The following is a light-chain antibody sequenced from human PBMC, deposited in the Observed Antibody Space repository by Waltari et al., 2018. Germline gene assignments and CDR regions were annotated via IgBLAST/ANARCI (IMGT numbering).Light chain of an antibody. CDR3: QQSYITPYT. CDR2: TAS. CDR1: QSITAH. J-gene: IGKJ2*01. V-gene: IGKV1-39*01. Sequence: DIQMTQAPSSLSASVGDRVTITCRASQSITAHLNWFQQQPGRAPELLIHTASSFQSGVPSRFRCSGSGTHFTLTISGLQPEDFATYFCQQSYITPYTFGQGTELEIK.